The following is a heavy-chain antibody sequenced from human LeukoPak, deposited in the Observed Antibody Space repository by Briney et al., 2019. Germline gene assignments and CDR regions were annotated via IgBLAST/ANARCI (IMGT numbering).Heavy chain of an antibody. D-gene: IGHD6-19*01. CDR1: GFTFDDYA. J-gene: IGHJ4*02. V-gene: IGHV3-9*01. CDR2: ISWNSSSI. CDR3: AKDNRRHYTSGPNPDSLH. Sequence: GGSLRLSCAASGFTFDDYAMHWVRQPPGKGLEWVSGISWNSSSIDYADSVKGRFTISRDNAKNSLYLQMNSLRVEDTAFYYCAKDNRRHYTSGPNPDSLHWGQGALVTVSS.